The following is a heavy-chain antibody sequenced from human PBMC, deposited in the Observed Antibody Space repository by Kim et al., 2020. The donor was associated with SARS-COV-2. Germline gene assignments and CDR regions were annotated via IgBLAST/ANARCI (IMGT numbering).Heavy chain of an antibody. Sequence: GGSLRLSCAASGFTFSSYWMHWVRQAPGKGLVWVSRINSDGSSTSYADSVKGRFTISRDNAKNTLYLQMNSLRAEDTAAYYCARGGGYNRGWYFDLWGRGTLVTVSS. V-gene: IGHV3-74*01. J-gene: IGHJ2*01. CDR1: GFTFSSYW. CDR3: ARGGGYNRGWYFDL. CDR2: INSDGSST. D-gene: IGHD5-12*01.